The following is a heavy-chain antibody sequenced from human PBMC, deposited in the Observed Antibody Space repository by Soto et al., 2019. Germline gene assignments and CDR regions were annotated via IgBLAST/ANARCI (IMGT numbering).Heavy chain of an antibody. J-gene: IGHJ5*02. D-gene: IGHD1-26*01. CDR2: VSYSGTT. Sequence: QLQLQESGPGLVKPSETLSLTCTVSGDSISSNGYHWGWIRQPPGKGLEWIASVSYSGTTYYHPSLKSRVTISVDPSKNQFSLKQSSATAADTAVYYCARHSSPYSYSDWFDPWGQGTLVTVSS. V-gene: IGHV4-39*01. CDR3: ARHSSPYSYSDWFDP. CDR1: GDSISSNGYH.